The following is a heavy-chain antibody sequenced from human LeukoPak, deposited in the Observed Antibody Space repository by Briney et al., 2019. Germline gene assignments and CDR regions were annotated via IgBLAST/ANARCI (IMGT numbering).Heavy chain of an antibody. CDR3: ARRMSHLYNFEY. CDR1: GDSISSSSYY. D-gene: IGHD5-24*01. Sequence: SETLSLTCTVSGDSISSSSYYWNWIRQPPGKGLEWIGYVYSSGSTNYNPSLKSRVTISVDTSKNQFSLKLNSVTAADTAVYYCARRMSHLYNFEYWGQGTLVTVSS. V-gene: IGHV4-61*05. J-gene: IGHJ4*02. CDR2: VYSSGST.